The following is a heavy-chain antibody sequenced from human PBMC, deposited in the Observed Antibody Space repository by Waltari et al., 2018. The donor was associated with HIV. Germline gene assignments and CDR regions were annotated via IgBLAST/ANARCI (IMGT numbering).Heavy chain of an antibody. CDR2: INPSGGTT. CDR1: GYTFTNYY. Sequence: QVQVVQSGAEVKKPGASVKVSCKASGYTFTNYYIHWVRQAPGQGLEWMGIINPSGGTTTSAQKFQGRVTMTRDTSTSTVYMELSSLRSEDTAVYYCARSGGDYYGMDVWGQGTTVTVSS. V-gene: IGHV1-46*01. J-gene: IGHJ6*02. D-gene: IGHD3-10*01. CDR3: ARSGGDYYGMDV.